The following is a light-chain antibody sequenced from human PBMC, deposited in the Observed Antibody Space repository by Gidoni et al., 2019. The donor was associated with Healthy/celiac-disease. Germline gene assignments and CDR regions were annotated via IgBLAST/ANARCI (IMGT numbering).Light chain of an antibody. J-gene: IGLJ2*01. V-gene: IGLV3-1*01. Sequence: SYELTQPHSVSVSPGQTASITCSGDKLGDKYACWYQQKPGQSPVLVIYQDSKRPSGIPERFSGSNSGNTATLTISGTQAMDEADYYCQAWDSSEVVFGGGTKLTVL. CDR1: KLGDKY. CDR2: QDS. CDR3: QAWDSSEVV.